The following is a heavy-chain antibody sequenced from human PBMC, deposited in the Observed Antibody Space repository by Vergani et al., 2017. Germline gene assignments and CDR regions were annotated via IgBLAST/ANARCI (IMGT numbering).Heavy chain of an antibody. CDR3: AGLGYDDSSGYSHPCVGY. D-gene: IGHD3-22*01. V-gene: IGHV4-4*07. J-gene: IGHJ4*02. CDR1: GGSISTYY. Sequence: QLQLQESGPGLVKPSETLSLTCTVSGGSISTYYWSWIRQPAGKGLEWIGRIYTSGSTYYNPSLESRVTIPVDTSKNQLSLKLSSVTAADTAVYYCAGLGYDDSSGYSHPCVGYWGQGTLVTVSS. CDR2: IYTSGST.